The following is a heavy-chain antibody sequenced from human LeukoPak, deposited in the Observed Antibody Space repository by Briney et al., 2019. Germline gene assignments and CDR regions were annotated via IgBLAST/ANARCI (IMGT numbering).Heavy chain of an antibody. Sequence: SETLSLTCAVYGGSFSGYYWSWIRQPPGKGLEWIGEINYSGSTNYNPSLKSRVTISVDTSKNQFSLKLSSVTAADTAVYDCARGGTTLTGYYNPYYYYGMDVWGQGTTVTVSS. CDR3: ARGGTTLTGYYNPYYYYGMDV. J-gene: IGHJ6*02. CDR2: INYSGST. D-gene: IGHD3-9*01. CDR1: GGSFSGYY. V-gene: IGHV4-34*01.